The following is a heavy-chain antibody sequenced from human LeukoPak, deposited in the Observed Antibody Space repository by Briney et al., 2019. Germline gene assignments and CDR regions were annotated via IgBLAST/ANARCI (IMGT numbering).Heavy chain of an antibody. CDR1: GGSFSGYY. Sequence: SETLSLTCAVYGGSFSGYYWSWIRQPPGKGLEWIGEINHSGSTNYNPSLKSRVTISVDTSKNQFSLKLSSVTAADTAVYYCARRARQRAFDIWGQGTMVTVSS. J-gene: IGHJ3*02. CDR3: ARRARQRAFDI. CDR2: INHSGST. D-gene: IGHD6-6*01. V-gene: IGHV4-34*01.